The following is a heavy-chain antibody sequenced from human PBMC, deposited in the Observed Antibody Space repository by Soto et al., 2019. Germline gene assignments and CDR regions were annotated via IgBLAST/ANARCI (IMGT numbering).Heavy chain of an antibody. V-gene: IGHV3-33*01. J-gene: IGHJ4*02. CDR1: GFIFSRYG. CDR3: AREGGGKIVEYSSSTPFDY. Sequence: ESGGGVVQPGRSLRLSCAASGFIFSRYGMHRVRQAPGKGLEWVAVTWYDGSNKYYADSVKGRFTISRDNSKNTVYLQMNRLRAEDTAVYYCAREGGGKIVEYSSSTPFDYWGQGTLVTVSS. D-gene: IGHD6-6*01. CDR2: TWYDGSNK.